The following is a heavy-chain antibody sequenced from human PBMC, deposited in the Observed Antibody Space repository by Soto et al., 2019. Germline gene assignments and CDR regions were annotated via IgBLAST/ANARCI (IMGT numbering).Heavy chain of an antibody. CDR3: ARGLELEDYFYGMDA. J-gene: IGHJ6*01. CDR1: GFTFGSYG. CDR2: IWFDGSYK. D-gene: IGHD3-3*01. V-gene: IGHV3-33*01. Sequence: QVHLVESGGGVVQPGRSLRLSCEASGFTFGSYGMFWIRQAPCKGLAWVAVIWFDGSYKYYADSVKGRFTISRDNSNNTVYLQMSSLRAEDSAVYYCARGLELEDYFYGMDAWGQGTTVTVSS.